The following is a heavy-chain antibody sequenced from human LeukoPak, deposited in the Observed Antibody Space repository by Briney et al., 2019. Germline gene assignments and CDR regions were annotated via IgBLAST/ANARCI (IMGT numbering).Heavy chain of an antibody. CDR3: ATELAFPGTFDP. D-gene: IGHD1-1*01. CDR2: ISHDGSTK. Sequence: GGSLRLSCEASGFTFSSYPMFWVRQAPGKGPEWVAMISHDGSTKHYADTVKGRFTISRDNSRDTFSLQLNGLRAVDSGVYYCATELAFPGTFDPWGQGTLVIVSS. V-gene: IGHV3-30*14. CDR1: GFTFSSYP. J-gene: IGHJ5*02.